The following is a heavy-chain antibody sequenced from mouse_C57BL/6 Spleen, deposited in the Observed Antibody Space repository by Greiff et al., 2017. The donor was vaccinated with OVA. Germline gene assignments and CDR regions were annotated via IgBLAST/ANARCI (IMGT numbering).Heavy chain of an antibody. CDR1: GYTFTSYW. J-gene: IGHJ4*01. V-gene: IGHV1-59*01. Sequence: QVQLQQSGAELVRPGTSVKLSCKASGYTFTSYWMHWVKQRPGQGLEWIGVIDPSDSYTNYNQKFKGMATLTVDTSSSTAYMQLSSLTSEDSAVYYCARGADGYYAMDYWGQGTSVTVSS. CDR3: ARGADGYYAMDY. CDR2: IDPSDSYT. D-gene: IGHD6-1*01.